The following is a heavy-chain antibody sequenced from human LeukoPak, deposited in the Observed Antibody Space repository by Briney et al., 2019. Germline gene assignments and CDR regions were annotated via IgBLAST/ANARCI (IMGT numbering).Heavy chain of an antibody. Sequence: GGSLRLSSAASGFAISTYAMAWARQAPGKGLEWISSLSSGRSPSYSDSLEGRLTMSSDNARNTLYLQMDNLRGEDTAMYYCARQLGYCAAGTCYFDSWGHGTQVTVSS. J-gene: IGHJ4*01. CDR2: LSSGRSP. CDR3: ARQLGYCAAGTCYFDS. D-gene: IGHD2-8*02. V-gene: IGHV3-69-1*01. CDR1: GFAISTYA.